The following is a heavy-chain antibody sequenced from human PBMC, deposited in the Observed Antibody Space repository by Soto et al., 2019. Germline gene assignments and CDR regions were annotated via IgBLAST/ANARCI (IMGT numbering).Heavy chain of an antibody. V-gene: IGHV3-23*01. CDR1: GFTFSGYA. J-gene: IGHJ3*02. Sequence: PGGSLRLSCAASGFTFSGYAMSWVRQAPGKGLEWVSAISGSGGSTYYADSVKGRFTISRDNSKNTLYLQMNSLRAEDTAVYYCAKDLKQQLSYDAFDIWGQGTMVTVSS. CDR3: AKDLKQQLSYDAFDI. CDR2: ISGSGGST. D-gene: IGHD6-13*01.